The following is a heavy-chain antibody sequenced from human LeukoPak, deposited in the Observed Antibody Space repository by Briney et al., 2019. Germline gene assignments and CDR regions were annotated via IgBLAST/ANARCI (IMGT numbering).Heavy chain of an antibody. D-gene: IGHD5-18*01. Sequence: ASVKVSCKASGYTFTNYDINWVRQAPGQGLEWMGWMNPNSANTGYAQKFQGRVTMTRNTSISTAYMELSSLRSEDTAVYYCARDPSGYSSWFDPWGQGTLVTVSS. V-gene: IGHV1-8*01. J-gene: IGHJ5*02. CDR1: GYTFTNYD. CDR3: ARDPSGYSSWFDP. CDR2: MNPNSANT.